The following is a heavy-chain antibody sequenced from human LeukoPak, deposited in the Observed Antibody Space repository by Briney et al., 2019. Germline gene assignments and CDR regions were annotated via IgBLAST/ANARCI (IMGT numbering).Heavy chain of an antibody. V-gene: IGHV1-24*01. CDR1: GYTLTELS. D-gene: IGHD3-22*01. CDR2: FDPEDGET. J-gene: IGHJ3*02. CDR3: ATDRLAYYYDSSGLLDAFDI. Sequence: ASVKVSCKVSGYTLTELSMHWVRQAPGKGLEWMGGFDPEDGETIYAQKFQGRVTMTEDTSTDTAYMELSSLRSEDTAVYYCATDRLAYYYDSSGLLDAFDIWGQGTMVTVSS.